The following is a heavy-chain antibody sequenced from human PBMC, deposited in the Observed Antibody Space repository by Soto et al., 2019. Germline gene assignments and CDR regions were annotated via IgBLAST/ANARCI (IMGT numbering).Heavy chain of an antibody. CDR1: GFTFSDYA. D-gene: IGHD3-10*01. CDR2: ISSSGTYI. Sequence: EVQLVESGGGLVKPGGSLRLSCAASGFTFSDYAMNWVRQAPGKGLEWVSSISSSGTYIYYADSLKGRFTISRDTAKNSVDLQMNSLRADDTAVYYCARIRMYYRSSEAAYYLDYWGQGVLVTVSS. V-gene: IGHV3-21*01. CDR3: ARIRMYYRSSEAAYYLDY. J-gene: IGHJ4*02.